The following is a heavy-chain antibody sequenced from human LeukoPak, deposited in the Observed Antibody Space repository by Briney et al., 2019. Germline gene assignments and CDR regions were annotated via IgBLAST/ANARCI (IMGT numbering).Heavy chain of an antibody. D-gene: IGHD2-2*01. CDR3: ARGYCSSTSCFLDY. V-gene: IGHV1-69*05. Sequence: SVKVSCKASGYTFTSYGISWVRQAPGQGLEWMGGIIPVFGTANYAQRFQGRVTISTDESTSTAYMELTSLRSEDTAVYYCARGYCSSTSCFLDYWGQGTLVTVSS. CDR2: IIPVFGTA. J-gene: IGHJ4*02. CDR1: GYTFTSYG.